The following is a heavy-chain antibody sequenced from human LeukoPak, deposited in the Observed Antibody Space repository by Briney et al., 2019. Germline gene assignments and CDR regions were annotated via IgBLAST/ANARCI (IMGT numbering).Heavy chain of an antibody. CDR3: AEAPVGDAFDI. V-gene: IGHV3-23*01. J-gene: IGHJ3*02. D-gene: IGHD2-15*01. CDR1: GFTFSSYG. Sequence: GGTLRLSCAASGFTFSSYGMSWVRQAPGKGLEWVSAISGSGGSTYYADSVKGRFTISRDNSKNTLYLQMNSLRAEDTAVYYCAEAPVGDAFDIWGQGTMVTVSS. CDR2: ISGSGGST.